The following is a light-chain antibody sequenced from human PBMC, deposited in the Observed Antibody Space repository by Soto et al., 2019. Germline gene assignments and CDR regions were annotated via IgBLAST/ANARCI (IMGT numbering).Light chain of an antibody. CDR3: QHFGSSRGT. CDR1: QSVDSSY. J-gene: IGKJ1*01. CDR2: GAS. Sequence: EIVWTQSPGTLSLSPGERATLSCRASQSVDSSYLAWYHQRPGQAPRLIIYGASSRATVIPDMFSGSGSGPDFTLTIRRLETEDFAVYYCQHFGSSRGTFGQGTKVEIK. V-gene: IGKV3-20*01.